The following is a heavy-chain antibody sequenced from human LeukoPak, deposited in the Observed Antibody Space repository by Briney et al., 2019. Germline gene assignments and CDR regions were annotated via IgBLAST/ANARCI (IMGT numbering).Heavy chain of an antibody. V-gene: IGHV3-21*04. CDR3: AKDMWRRDGYNPLGIFDY. J-gene: IGHJ4*02. Sequence: GGSLRLSCAASGFTFSSNGMNWVRQAPGKGLQWVSSISSSSDYIYYADSVKGRFTISRDNAKNSLYLEMNSLGAEDTAVYYCAKDMWRRDGYNPLGIFDYWGQGTLVTVS. CDR1: GFTFSSNG. D-gene: IGHD5-24*01. CDR2: ISSSSDYI.